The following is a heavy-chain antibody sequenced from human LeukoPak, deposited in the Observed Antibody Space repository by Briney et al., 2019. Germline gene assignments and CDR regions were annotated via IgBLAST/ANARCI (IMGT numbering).Heavy chain of an antibody. CDR2: IHKYGSTT. CDR3: AELGITMIGGV. V-gene: IGHV3-74*01. D-gene: IGHD3-10*02. CDR1: GFTISGDW. J-gene: IGHJ6*04. Sequence: PGGSLRLSCAASGFTISGDWMHWVRQPPGKGLVWVSRIHKYGSTTSYAASVKGRFTISRDNAKNSLYLQMNSLRAEDTAVYYCAELGITMIGGVWGKGTTVTISS.